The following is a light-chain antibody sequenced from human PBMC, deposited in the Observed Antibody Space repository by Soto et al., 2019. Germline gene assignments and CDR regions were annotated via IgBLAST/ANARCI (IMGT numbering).Light chain of an antibody. Sequence: QSALTQPPSASGSPGQSVAISCTGTSSDGGGYNYVSWYQQHPGKAPKLMIYEVNKRPSGGPDRFSGSKSGNTASLTVSGLQAEDEADYYCSSYAGRRKVFGTGTKVTVL. CDR2: EVN. CDR3: SSYAGRRKV. CDR1: SSDGGGYNY. J-gene: IGLJ1*01. V-gene: IGLV2-8*01.